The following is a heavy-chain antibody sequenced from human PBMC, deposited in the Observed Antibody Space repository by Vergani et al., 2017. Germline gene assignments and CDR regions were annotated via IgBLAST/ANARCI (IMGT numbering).Heavy chain of an antibody. CDR2: ISYDGSNK. CDR1: GFIFSTYA. V-gene: IGHV3-30*04. J-gene: IGHJ4*02. Sequence: VQLVESEGGLVQPGGSLRLSCSASGFIFSTYALHWVRQAPGQGLEWVAVISYDGSNKYYADSVKGRFTISRDNSKNTLYLQMNSLRAEDTAVYYCARGAEYYFDYWGQGTLVTVSS. CDR3: ARGAEYYFDY.